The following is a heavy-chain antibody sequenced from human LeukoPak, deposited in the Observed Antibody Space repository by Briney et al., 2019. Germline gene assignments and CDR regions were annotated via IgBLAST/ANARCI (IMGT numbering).Heavy chain of an antibody. J-gene: IGHJ4*02. CDR2: IIPILGIA. V-gene: IGHV1-69*04. D-gene: IGHD5-12*01. CDR1: GYTFTSYG. CDR3: ATPSGGGYVSTAIDY. Sequence: GASVKVSCKASGYTFTSYGISWVRQAPGQGLEWMGRIIPILGIANYAQKFQGRVTITADKSTSTAYMELSSLRSEDTAVYYCATPSGGGYVSTAIDYWGQGTLVTVSS.